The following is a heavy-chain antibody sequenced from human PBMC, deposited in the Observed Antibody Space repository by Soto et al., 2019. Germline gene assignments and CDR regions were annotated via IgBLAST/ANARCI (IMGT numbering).Heavy chain of an antibody. D-gene: IGHD2-21*01. V-gene: IGHV1-69*01. J-gene: IGHJ4*02. CDR2: IIPIFGTA. CDR3: ARAPFCSSGIDY. CDR1: GGTFSSYA. Sequence: QVQLVQSGAEVKKPGSSVKVSCKASGGTFSSYAISWVRQAPGQGLEWMGGIIPIFGTANYAQKFQGRVTISADESTSSADMKLSSLRSEDTAVYSCARAPFCSSGIDYWGQGTLVSVAA.